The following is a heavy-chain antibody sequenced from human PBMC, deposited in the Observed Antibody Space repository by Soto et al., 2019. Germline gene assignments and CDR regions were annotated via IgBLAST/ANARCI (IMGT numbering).Heavy chain of an antibody. CDR3: ARAPYSRTSFHFDF. V-gene: IGHV1-46*01. CDR2: INPSLGTA. J-gene: IGHJ4*02. D-gene: IGHD3-22*01. Sequence: QVQVVHSGTEVKKPGASVKVSCRTSGYTFTAYHMHWVRQAPGQGLEWVGIINPSLGTANYAQKFQGRVAMAWDTSTTTGYIELSSLRSDDTAVYYCARAPYSRTSFHFDFWGQGTLVTVSS. CDR1: GYTFTAYH.